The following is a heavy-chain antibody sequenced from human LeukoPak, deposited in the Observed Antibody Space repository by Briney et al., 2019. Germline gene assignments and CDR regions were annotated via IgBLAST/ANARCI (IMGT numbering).Heavy chain of an antibody. J-gene: IGHJ5*02. CDR3: ARVTSRLGWFDP. V-gene: IGHV4-38-2*02. D-gene: IGHD1-14*01. Sequence: SETLSLTCTVSGYSISSGYYWGWIRQPPGKGLEWIGSIYHSGSTYYNPSLKSRVTISVDTSKNKFSLKLSSVTAADTAVYYCARVTSRLGWFDPWGQGTLVTVSS. CDR1: GYSISSGYY. CDR2: IYHSGST.